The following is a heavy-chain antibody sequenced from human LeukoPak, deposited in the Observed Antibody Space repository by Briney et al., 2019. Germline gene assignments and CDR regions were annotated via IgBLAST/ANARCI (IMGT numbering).Heavy chain of an antibody. CDR2: INPNSGGT. J-gene: IGHJ5*02. CDR3: ARGLLWFGELIWNWFDP. D-gene: IGHD3-10*01. CDR1: GYTFTGYY. V-gene: IGHV1-2*02. Sequence: ASVTVACKASGYTFTGYYMHWVRQAPGQGLEWMGWINPNSGGTNYAQKFQGRVTMTRDTSISTAYMELSRLRSDDTAVYYCARGLLWFGELIWNWFDPWGQGTLVTVSS.